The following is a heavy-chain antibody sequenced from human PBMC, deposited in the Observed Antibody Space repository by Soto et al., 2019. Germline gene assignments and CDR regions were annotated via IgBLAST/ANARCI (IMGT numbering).Heavy chain of an antibody. CDR3: ARDDPQHGPSTAPNY. CDR1: GYTFTSYG. V-gene: IGHV1-18*01. Sequence: GASVKVSCKASGYTFTSYGISWVRQAPGQGLEWMGWISAYNGNTNYAQKLQGRVTMTTDTSTSTAYMELRSLRSDDTAVYYCARDDPQHGPSTAPNYWGQGTLVTVSS. CDR2: ISAYNGNT. D-gene: IGHD4-17*01. J-gene: IGHJ4*02.